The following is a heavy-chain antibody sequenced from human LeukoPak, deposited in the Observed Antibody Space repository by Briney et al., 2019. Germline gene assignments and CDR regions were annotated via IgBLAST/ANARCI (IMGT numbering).Heavy chain of an antibody. Sequence: GGSLRLSCAASGFTFSSYSMNCVRQAPGKGLEWVSSISSSRSYIYYADSVKGRFTISRDNAKNSLYLQMNSLRAEDTAVYYCARASYYYDSSGYTDYWGQGTLVTVSS. CDR2: ISSSRSYI. D-gene: IGHD3-22*01. CDR3: ARASYYYDSSGYTDY. V-gene: IGHV3-21*01. CDR1: GFTFSSYS. J-gene: IGHJ4*02.